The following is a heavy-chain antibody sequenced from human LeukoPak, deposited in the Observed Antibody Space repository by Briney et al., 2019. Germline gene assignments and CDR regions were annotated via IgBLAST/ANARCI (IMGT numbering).Heavy chain of an antibody. Sequence: GGSLRLSWAASGFTFNTYGMHWVRQTPGKGLEWVSVIWFDGSKIYYTDSVKGRFTISRDNSKNTLFLQMNSLRAEDSGVYYCAKDLAKGRYFDYWGEGTLVTVSS. CDR3: AKDLAKGRYFDY. V-gene: IGHV3-33*06. CDR1: GFTFNTYG. CDR2: IWFDGSKI. J-gene: IGHJ4*02.